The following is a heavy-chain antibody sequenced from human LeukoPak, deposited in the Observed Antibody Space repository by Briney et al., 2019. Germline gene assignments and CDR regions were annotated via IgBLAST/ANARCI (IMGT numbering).Heavy chain of an antibody. J-gene: IGHJ3*02. CDR2: IYYSGST. CDR1: GGSISSSSYY. V-gene: IGHV4-39*07. Sequence: SETLSLTCTVSGGSISSSSYYWGWIRQPPGKGLEWIGSIYYSGSTYYNPSLKSRVTISVDTSKNQFSLKLSSVTAADTAVYYCAREPRLTIFGGLDAFDIWGQGTMVTVSS. D-gene: IGHD3-3*01. CDR3: AREPRLTIFGGLDAFDI.